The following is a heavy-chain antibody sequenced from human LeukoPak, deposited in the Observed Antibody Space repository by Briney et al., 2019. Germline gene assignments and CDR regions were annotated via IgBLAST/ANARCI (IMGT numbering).Heavy chain of an antibody. CDR2: ISGSGGST. V-gene: IGHV3-23*01. CDR1: GFTFSSYA. CDR3: ATGSQFGRNWGRGDYFDY. J-gene: IGHJ4*02. Sequence: GGSLRLSCAASGFTFSSYAMSWVRQAPGKGLEWVPAISGSGGSTYYAVSVKGRFTVSRDNSKNTLYLQMNSLRAEDKAVYYCATGSQFGRNWGRGDYFDYWGQGTLVTVSS. D-gene: IGHD7-27*01.